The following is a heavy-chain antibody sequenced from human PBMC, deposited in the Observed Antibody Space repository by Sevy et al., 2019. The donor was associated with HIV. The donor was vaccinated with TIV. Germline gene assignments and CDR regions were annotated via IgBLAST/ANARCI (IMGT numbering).Heavy chain of an antibody. CDR1: GYTLTELS. D-gene: IGHD2-15*01. V-gene: IGHV1-24*01. J-gene: IGHJ4*02. CDR2: FDPEDGET. Sequence: ASVKVSCKVSGYTLTELSMHWVRQAPGKWLEWMGGFDPEDGETIYAQKFQGRVTMTEDTSTDTAYMELSSLRSEDTAVYYCATDFYSSGGSCYETPNFDYWGQGTLVTVSS. CDR3: ATDFYSSGGSCYETPNFDY.